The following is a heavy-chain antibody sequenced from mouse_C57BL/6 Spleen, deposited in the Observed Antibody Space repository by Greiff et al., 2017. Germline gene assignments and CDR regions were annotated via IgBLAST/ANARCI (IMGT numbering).Heavy chain of an antibody. V-gene: IGHV1-42*01. CDR3: ASGYYGSSPYWYFDV. D-gene: IGHD1-1*01. Sequence: EVQLQQSGPELVKPGASVKISCKASGYSFTGYYMNWVKQSPEKSLEWIGEFNPSTGGTTYNQKFKAKATLTVDKSSSTAYMQLKSLTSEDSAVYYCASGYYGSSPYWYFDVWGTGTTVTVSS. J-gene: IGHJ1*03. CDR2: FNPSTGGT. CDR1: GYSFTGYY.